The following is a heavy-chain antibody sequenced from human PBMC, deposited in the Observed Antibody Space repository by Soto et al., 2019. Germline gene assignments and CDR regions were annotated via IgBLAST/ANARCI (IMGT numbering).Heavy chain of an antibody. V-gene: IGHV1-69*13. D-gene: IGHD1-20*01. CDR2: IIPIFGTA. CDR3: AREVITGTTLIPDY. Sequence: ASVKVSCKAFGYTFTSTWMHWVRQAPGQGLEWMGGIIPIFGTANYAQKFQGRVTITADESTSTAYMELSSLRSEDTAVYYCAREVITGTTLIPDYWGQGTLVTVSS. J-gene: IGHJ4*02. CDR1: GYTFTSTW.